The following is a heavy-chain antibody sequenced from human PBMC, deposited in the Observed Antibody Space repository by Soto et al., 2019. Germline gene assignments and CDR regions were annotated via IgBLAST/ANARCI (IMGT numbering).Heavy chain of an antibody. CDR2: IFYSGST. CDR3: ARVDTSMGATCVSY. CDR1: GGSISSGGYY. J-gene: IGHJ4*02. V-gene: IGHV4-31*03. D-gene: IGHD1-26*01. Sequence: QVQLQESGPGLVKPSQTLSLTCTVSGGSISSGGYYWSWIRQHPGKGLEWIGYIFYSGSTYYNPSRKSRVSISVDTSKNQFSLNLSSVTAADTAVYYCARVDTSMGATCVSYWGQGTLVTVSS.